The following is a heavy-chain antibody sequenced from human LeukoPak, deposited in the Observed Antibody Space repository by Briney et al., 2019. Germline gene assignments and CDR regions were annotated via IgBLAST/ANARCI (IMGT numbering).Heavy chain of an antibody. CDR2: ITNTGKTI. D-gene: IGHD2-21*02. CDR3: ARQAACSGDCYYRHFEN. CDR1: GFSFTSYT. Sequence: PGGSLTLSRAASGFSFTSYTMDWVRQAPGKGLEWVSYITNTGKTIFYADSVKGRFTISRDNAKNSLFLKMDSLRAEDTAIYYCARQAACSGDCYYRHFENWGQGALVSVSS. J-gene: IGHJ4*02. V-gene: IGHV3-48*01.